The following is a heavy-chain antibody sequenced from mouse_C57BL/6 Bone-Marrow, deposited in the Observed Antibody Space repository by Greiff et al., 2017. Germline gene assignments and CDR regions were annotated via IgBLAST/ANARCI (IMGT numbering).Heavy chain of an antibody. J-gene: IGHJ1*03. CDR3: ARRYYGRYFDV. V-gene: IGHV1-52*01. CDR2: IDPSDSET. Sequence: VQLQQPGAELVRPGSSVKLSCKASGYTFTSYWMHWVKQRPIQGLEWIGNIDPSDSETHYNQKFKDKATLTVDKSSSTAYMQLSSLTSEDSAVYYWARRYYGRYFDVWGTGTTVTVSS. D-gene: IGHD1-1*01. CDR1: GYTFTSYW.